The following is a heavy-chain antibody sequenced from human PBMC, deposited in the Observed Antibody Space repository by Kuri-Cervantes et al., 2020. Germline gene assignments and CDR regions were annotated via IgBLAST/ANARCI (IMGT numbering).Heavy chain of an antibody. CDR2: FYYSGRT. CDR3: ARGGRYSYGQLDDALDI. CDR1: GGPISSRSYH. V-gene: IGHV4-39*07. D-gene: IGHD5-18*01. Sequence: SETLSLTCTVSGGPISSRSYHWGWTRQPPGKGLGWIGSFYYSGRTYYNPSLKSRVTISVDTSKNQFSLKLSSVTAADTAVYYCARGGRYSYGQLDDALDIWGQGTMVTVSS. J-gene: IGHJ3*02.